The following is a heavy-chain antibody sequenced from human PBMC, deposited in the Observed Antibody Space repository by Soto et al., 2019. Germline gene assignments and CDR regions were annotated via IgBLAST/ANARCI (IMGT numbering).Heavy chain of an antibody. V-gene: IGHV4-34*01. CDR1: GGSFSDYY. CDR2: INHSGST. J-gene: IGHJ4*02. D-gene: IGHD3-22*01. Sequence: PSETLSLTCAVYGGSFSDYYWSWIRQPPGKGLEWIGEINHSGSTNYNPSLKSRVTISVDTSKNQFSLKLSSVTAADTAVYYCASANYYDSSGYYYWGQGTLVTVSS. CDR3: ASANYYDSSGYYY.